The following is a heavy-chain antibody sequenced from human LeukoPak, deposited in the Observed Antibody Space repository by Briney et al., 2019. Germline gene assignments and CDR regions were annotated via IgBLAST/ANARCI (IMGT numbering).Heavy chain of an antibody. D-gene: IGHD3-22*01. CDR3: AREGSSGSTFDY. CDR1: GFTFSSYD. J-gene: IGHJ4*02. V-gene: IGHV3-13*01. Sequence: GGSLRLSCAASGFTFSSYDMHWVRQATGKGLEWVSAIGTAGDTYYPGSVKGRFTISRENAKNSLYLQMNSLRAEDTAVYYCAREGSSGSTFDYWGQGTLVTVSS. CDR2: IGTAGDT.